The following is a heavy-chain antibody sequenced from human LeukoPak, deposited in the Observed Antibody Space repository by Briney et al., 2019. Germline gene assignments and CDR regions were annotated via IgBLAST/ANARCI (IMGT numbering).Heavy chain of an antibody. CDR3: ARPRGDYYDSSGYIEYYQH. CDR2: ISSSSSYI. Sequence: GGSLRLSCAASGFTFSSYSMNWVRQAPGKGLEWVSSISSSSSYIYYADSVKGRFTISRDNDKNSLYLQMNSLRAEDTAVYYCARPRGDYYDSSGYIEYYQHWGQGTLVTVSS. J-gene: IGHJ1*01. D-gene: IGHD3-22*01. V-gene: IGHV3-21*01. CDR1: GFTFSSYS.